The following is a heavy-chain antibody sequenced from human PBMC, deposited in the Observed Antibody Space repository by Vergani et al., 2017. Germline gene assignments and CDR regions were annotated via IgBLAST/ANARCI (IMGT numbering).Heavy chain of an antibody. V-gene: IGHV4-39*07. CDR2: IYYSGST. D-gene: IGHD5-18*01. CDR1: GGSISSSSYY. J-gene: IGHJ4*02. Sequence: QLQLQESGPGLVKPSETLSLTCTVSGGSISSSSYYWGWIRQPPGKGLEWIGSIYYSGSTYYNPSLKSRVTISVDTSKNQFSLKLSSVNAADTAVYYCARGGYSYGESTFDYWGQGTLVTVSS. CDR3: ARGGYSYGESTFDY.